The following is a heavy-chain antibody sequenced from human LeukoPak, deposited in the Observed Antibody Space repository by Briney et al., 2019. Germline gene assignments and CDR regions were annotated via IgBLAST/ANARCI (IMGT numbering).Heavy chain of an antibody. D-gene: IGHD4-17*01. CDR1: GGTFSSYA. J-gene: IGHJ4*02. Sequence: ASVKVSCKASGGTFSSYAISWVRQAPGQGLGWMGGIIPIFGTANYAQKFQGRVTITADKSTSTAYMELSSLRSEDTAVYYCARGPYSPYGDHHYFDYWGQGTLVTVSS. V-gene: IGHV1-69*06. CDR3: ARGPYSPYGDHHYFDY. CDR2: IIPIFGTA.